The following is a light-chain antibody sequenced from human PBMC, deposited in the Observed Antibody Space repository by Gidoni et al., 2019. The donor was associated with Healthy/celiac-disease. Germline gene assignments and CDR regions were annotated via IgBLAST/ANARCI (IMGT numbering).Light chain of an antibody. Sequence: DIQMTQSPSSLSSSVGDRVTITCRASQSISSYLKWYQKKPGKAPKLLIYAASSLQSGVPSRFSGSGSGTDFTLTISSLPPEDFATYYCQHSYSTPPTFGPXTKVDIK. V-gene: IGKV1-39*01. CDR2: AAS. J-gene: IGKJ3*01. CDR1: QSISSY. CDR3: QHSYSTPPT.